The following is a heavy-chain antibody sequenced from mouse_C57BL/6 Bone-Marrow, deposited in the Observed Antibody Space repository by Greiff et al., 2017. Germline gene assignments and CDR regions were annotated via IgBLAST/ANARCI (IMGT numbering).Heavy chain of an antibody. CDR1: GFTFSDYY. D-gene: IGHD3-3*01. Sequence: EVHLVESEGGLVQPGSSMKLSCTASGFTFSDYYMAWVRQVPEKGLEWVANITYDGSSTYYLDSLKSRFIISRDNAKNILYLQMSSLKSEDTATYYCARGEGWDTVFDYWGQGTTLTVSS. V-gene: IGHV5-16*01. CDR3: ARGEGWDTVFDY. J-gene: IGHJ2*01. CDR2: ITYDGSST.